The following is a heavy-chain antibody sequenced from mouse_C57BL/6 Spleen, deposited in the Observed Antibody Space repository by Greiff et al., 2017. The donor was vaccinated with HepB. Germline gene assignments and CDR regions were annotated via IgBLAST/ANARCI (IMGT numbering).Heavy chain of an antibody. CDR2: IYPGSGNT. V-gene: IGHV1-76*01. Sequence: VQLQQSGAELVRPGASVKLSCKASGYTFTDYYINWVKQRPGQGLEWIARIYPGSGNTYYNEKFKGKATLTAEKSSSTAYMQLSSLTSEDSAVYFCARWLFYYGYDGDYWGQGTTLTVSS. CDR1: GYTFTDYY. D-gene: IGHD2-2*01. J-gene: IGHJ2*01. CDR3: ARWLFYYGYDGDY.